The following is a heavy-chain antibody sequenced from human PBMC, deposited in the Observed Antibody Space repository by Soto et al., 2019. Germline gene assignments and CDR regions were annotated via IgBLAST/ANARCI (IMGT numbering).Heavy chain of an antibody. J-gene: IGHJ4*02. CDR2: ISYGGDNK. D-gene: IGHD6-13*01. Sequence: QVQLVESGGGVVQPGRSLRLCCAASGFIFSDYAMHWVRQAPGKGLEWVAVISYGGDNKYYADSVRGRFAISRDNLKNTLDLQMISLNPEDTAVYHCAKARHSTSWYGLEADFWGQGTLVTVSS. V-gene: IGHV3-30*09. CDR1: GFIFSDYA. CDR3: AKARHSTSWYGLEADF.